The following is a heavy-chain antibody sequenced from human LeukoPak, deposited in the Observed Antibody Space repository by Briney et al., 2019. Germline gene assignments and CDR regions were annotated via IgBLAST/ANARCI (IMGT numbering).Heavy chain of an antibody. D-gene: IGHD3-10*01. Sequence: SETLSLTCTVSGGSISSYYWSWIRQPPGKGLEWIGYIYFSGSTNYNPSLKSRVTISVDTSKNQFSLKLSSVTAADTAVYYCVRHILLWFGPTGMDVWGQGTTVTVSS. CDR3: VRHILLWFGPTGMDV. J-gene: IGHJ6*02. CDR2: IYFSGST. V-gene: IGHV4-59*08. CDR1: GGSISSYY.